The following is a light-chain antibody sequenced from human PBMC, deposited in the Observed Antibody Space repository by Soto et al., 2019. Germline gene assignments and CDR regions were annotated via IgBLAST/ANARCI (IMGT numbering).Light chain of an antibody. Sequence: EALCPPSHGTLSLSPVYRSSTSCVASQNLSRYFLAWSQPKPGPAPRILISGASRRATGIPDRFSGAGSGTDFTLTISRLEPEDFAVDYCQQRSNSPTLGQWTRLDIK. V-gene: IGKV3D-20*02. CDR2: GAS. J-gene: IGKJ5*01. CDR1: QNLSRYF. CDR3: QQRSNSPT.